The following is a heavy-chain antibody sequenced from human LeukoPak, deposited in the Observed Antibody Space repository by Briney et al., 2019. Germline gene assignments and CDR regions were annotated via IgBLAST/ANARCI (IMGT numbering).Heavy chain of an antibody. V-gene: IGHV3-33*01. Sequence: GGSLRLSCAASGFTFSSYGMHWVRQAPGKGLEWVAVIWYDGSNKYYADSVKGRFTISRDNSKNTLYLQMNSLRAEDTAVYYCAREGHYSSGWHGAFDIWGQGTMVTVSS. CDR3: AREGHYSSGWHGAFDI. D-gene: IGHD6-19*01. CDR2: IWYDGSNK. J-gene: IGHJ3*02. CDR1: GFTFSSYG.